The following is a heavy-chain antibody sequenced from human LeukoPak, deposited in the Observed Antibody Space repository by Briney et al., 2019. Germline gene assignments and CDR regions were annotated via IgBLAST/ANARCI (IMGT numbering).Heavy chain of an antibody. CDR1: GFTFSRYW. CDR2: INGDGSTT. Sequence: GGSLRLSCAASGFTFSRYWMHWVRQAPGKGLVWVSRINGDGSTTDYADPVKGRFTISRDNSKNTLYLQMNSLRAEDTAVYYCATASYGDYDLDYWGQGTLVTVSS. J-gene: IGHJ4*02. D-gene: IGHD4-17*01. CDR3: ATASYGDYDLDY. V-gene: IGHV3-74*01.